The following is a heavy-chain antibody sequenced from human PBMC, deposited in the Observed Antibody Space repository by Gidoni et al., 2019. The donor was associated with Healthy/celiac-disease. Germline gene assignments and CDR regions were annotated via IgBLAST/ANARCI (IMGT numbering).Heavy chain of an antibody. Sequence: QVQLQESGPGLVKPSQTLSLTCTVSGGSITSGSSYWSWIRQPAGKGLEWIGRIYPSGSTNYNPSLKSRVTISVDTSKNQFSLKLSSVTAADTAVYYCARALAAAGAGGWFDPWGQGTLVTVSS. V-gene: IGHV4-61*02. J-gene: IGHJ5*02. CDR1: GGSITSGSSY. CDR2: IYPSGST. CDR3: ARALAAAGAGGWFDP. D-gene: IGHD6-13*01.